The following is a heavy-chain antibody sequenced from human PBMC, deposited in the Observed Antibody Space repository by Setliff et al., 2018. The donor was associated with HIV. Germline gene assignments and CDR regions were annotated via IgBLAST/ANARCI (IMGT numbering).Heavy chain of an antibody. CDR1: GYSISSGYY. V-gene: IGHV4-38-2*02. J-gene: IGHJ6*02. CDR3: ARDYCGGDCYFPYYYYGMDV. D-gene: IGHD2-21*02. Sequence: KTSETLSLTCAVSGYSISSGYYWGWIRQPPGKGLEWIGSIYYSGSTYYNPSLKSRVTISVDTSKNQFSLKLSSVTAADTAVYYCARDYCGGDCYFPYYYYGMDVWGQGTTVTVSS. CDR2: IYYSGST.